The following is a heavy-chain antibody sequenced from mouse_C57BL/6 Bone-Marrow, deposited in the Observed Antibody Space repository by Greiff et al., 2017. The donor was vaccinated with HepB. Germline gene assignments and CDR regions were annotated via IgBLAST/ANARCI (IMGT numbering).Heavy chain of an antibody. J-gene: IGHJ1*03. V-gene: IGHV2-2*01. D-gene: IGHD6-1*01. CDR1: GFSLTSYG. Sequence: QVQLKESGPGLVQPSQSLSITCTVSGFSLTSYGVHWVRQSPGKGLEWLGVIWSCGSTDYNAAFISRLSISKDNSKSQVFFKMNSLQADDTAIYYCARNPQPHWCFDVWGTGTTVTVSS. CDR3: ARNPQPHWCFDV. CDR2: IWSCGST.